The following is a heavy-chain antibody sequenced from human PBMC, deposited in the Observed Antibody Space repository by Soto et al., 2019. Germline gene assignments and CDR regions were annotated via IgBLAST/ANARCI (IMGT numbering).Heavy chain of an antibody. CDR3: SVSAL. CDR2: ISDSGGNT. V-gene: IGHV3-23*01. J-gene: IGHJ6*03. D-gene: IGHD2-15*01. Sequence: WVSQTPGKGLEWVSGISDSGGNTYYADSVKGRFTISRDNSKNTLFLQMNSLRAEDRTIYDRSVSALRGNGTAVPVS.